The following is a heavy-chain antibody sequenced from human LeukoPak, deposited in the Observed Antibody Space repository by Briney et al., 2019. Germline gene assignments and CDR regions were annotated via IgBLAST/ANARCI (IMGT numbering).Heavy chain of an antibody. CDR2: ISYDGSNK. V-gene: IGHV3-30*04. D-gene: IGHD5-24*01. CDR3: ARSEMVDVVSDY. J-gene: IGHJ4*02. CDR1: GFTFSSYA. Sequence: PGRSLRLSCAASGFTFSSYAMHWVRQAPGKGLEWVAVISYDGSNKYYADSVKGRFTISRDNSKNTLYLQMNGLGAEDTAVYYCARSEMVDVVSDYWGQGTLVTVSS.